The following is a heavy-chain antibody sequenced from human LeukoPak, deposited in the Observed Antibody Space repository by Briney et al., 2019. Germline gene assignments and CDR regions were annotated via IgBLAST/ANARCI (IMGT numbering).Heavy chain of an antibody. J-gene: IGHJ4*02. CDR2: ISSSSSYI. V-gene: IGHV3-21*01. CDR3: ARGTGSYGGYVLVY. CDR1: GFTVSSNY. Sequence: GGSLRLSCAASGFTVSSNYMSRVRQAPGKGLEWVSSISSSSSYIYYADSVKGRFTISRDNAKNSLYLQMNSLRAEDTAVYYCARGTGSYGGYVLVYWGQGTLVTVSS. D-gene: IGHD5-12*01.